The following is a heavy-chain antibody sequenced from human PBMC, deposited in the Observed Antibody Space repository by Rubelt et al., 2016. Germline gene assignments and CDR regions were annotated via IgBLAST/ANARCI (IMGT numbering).Heavy chain of an antibody. V-gene: IGHV3-7*05. J-gene: IGHJ4*02. CDR2: IKQDGSEK. D-gene: IGHD3-22*01. CDR3: AGHSSGSYYYFDY. Sequence: RQAPGKGLEWVANIKQDGSEKYYVDSVKGRFTISRDNAKDSLYLQMNSLRAEDTAVYFCAGHSSGSYYYFDYWGQGTLVTVSS.